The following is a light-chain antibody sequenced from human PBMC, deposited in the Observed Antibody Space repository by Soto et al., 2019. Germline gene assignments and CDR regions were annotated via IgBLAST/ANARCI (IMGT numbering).Light chain of an antibody. V-gene: IGKV3-20*01. J-gene: IGKJ1*01. CDR2: GAP. Sequence: EIVLTQSPRTRSLSPGERATLSCRASQSVSSSYLPWYQQKPDHPPRLLIYGAPSTATGIPDRCSGSGSGTAFTFTISRLETEDLAVYYCQQYGSSPTFGQGTKVDIK. CDR1: QSVSSSY. CDR3: QQYGSSPT.